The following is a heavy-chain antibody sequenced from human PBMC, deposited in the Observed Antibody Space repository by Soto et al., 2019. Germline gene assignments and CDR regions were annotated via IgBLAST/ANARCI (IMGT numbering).Heavy chain of an antibody. D-gene: IGHD3-22*01. J-gene: IGHJ3*02. CDR2: ISSSSSYI. CDR1: GFTFSSYS. V-gene: IGHV3-21*01. Sequence: LRLSCAASGFTFSSYSMNWVRQAPGKGLEWVSSISSSSSYIYYADSVKGRFTISRDNAKNSLYLQMNSLRAEDTAVYYCARDPGNYYDSSGYYPPLSFDIWGQGTMVTVSS. CDR3: ARDPGNYYDSSGYYPPLSFDI.